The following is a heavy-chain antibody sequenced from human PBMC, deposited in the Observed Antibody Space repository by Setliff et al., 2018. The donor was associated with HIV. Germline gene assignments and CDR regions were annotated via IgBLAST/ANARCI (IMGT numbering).Heavy chain of an antibody. J-gene: IGHJ4*02. CDR2: INAGGEST. CDR1: GMSFSNAW. D-gene: IGHD6-13*01. Sequence: GGSLRLSCAASGMSFSNAWMSWVRQVPGKGLEWVSGINAGGESTYNADSVKGRFTISRDNSKNTLYLQMNSLRAEDTAVYYCAKNLYRSGWSPLDYWGQGTLVTVSS. CDR3: AKNLYRSGWSPLDY. V-gene: IGHV3-23*01.